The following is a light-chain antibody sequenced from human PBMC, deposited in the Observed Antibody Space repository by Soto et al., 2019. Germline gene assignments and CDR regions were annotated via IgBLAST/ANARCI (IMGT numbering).Light chain of an antibody. CDR1: QSVNSNY. J-gene: IGKJ1*01. V-gene: IGKV3-20*01. CDR3: QPYDSSLRP. Sequence: EIVLTQSPGTLSLSPGERATLSCRASQSVNSNYLAWYQQKPGQGPRLLMYGASSRATGIPDRFSGSGSGTDLTLTVRRLEPEHFAVYYCQPYDSSLRPFGQGTQVEIQ. CDR2: GAS.